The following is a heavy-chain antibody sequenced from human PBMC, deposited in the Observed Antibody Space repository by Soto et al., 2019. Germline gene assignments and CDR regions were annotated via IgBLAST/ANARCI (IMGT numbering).Heavy chain of an antibody. D-gene: IGHD6-13*01. J-gene: IGHJ4*02. Sequence: PSETLSLTCTVSGGSISSGDYYWSWIRQPPGKGLEWIGYIYYSGSTYYNPSLKSRVTISVDTSKNQFSLKLSSVTAADTAVYYCARSPGLIAAAGIYYFDYWGQGTLVTVSS. CDR2: IYYSGST. CDR3: ARSPGLIAAAGIYYFDY. CDR1: GGSISSGDYY. V-gene: IGHV4-30-4*01.